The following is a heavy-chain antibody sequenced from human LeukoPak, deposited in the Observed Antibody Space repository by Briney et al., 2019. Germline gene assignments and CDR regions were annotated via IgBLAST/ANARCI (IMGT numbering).Heavy chain of an antibody. V-gene: IGHV3-30-3*01. Sequence: GGSLRLSCAASGFTFSSYAMHWVRQAPGKGLEWVAVISYDGSNKYYADSVKGRFTISRDNSKNTLYLQMNSLRAEDTAAYYCARSIAAAGTLDYWGQGTLVTVSS. CDR3: ARSIAAAGTLDY. CDR1: GFTFSSYA. D-gene: IGHD6-13*01. J-gene: IGHJ4*02. CDR2: ISYDGSNK.